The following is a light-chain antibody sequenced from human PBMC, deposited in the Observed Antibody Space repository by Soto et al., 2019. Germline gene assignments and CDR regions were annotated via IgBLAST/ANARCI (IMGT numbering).Light chain of an antibody. Sequence: EIVLTQSPAILSLSPGERATLSCRASQNVGRYLVWYQQKPGQAPSLLIYDASNRATGVPARFSGSGSGTDFTLTNSSLESEDFAVYYCQHRNNWPWTLGQGTRVEIK. CDR3: QHRNNWPWT. J-gene: IGKJ1*01. V-gene: IGKV3-11*01. CDR2: DAS. CDR1: QNVGRY.